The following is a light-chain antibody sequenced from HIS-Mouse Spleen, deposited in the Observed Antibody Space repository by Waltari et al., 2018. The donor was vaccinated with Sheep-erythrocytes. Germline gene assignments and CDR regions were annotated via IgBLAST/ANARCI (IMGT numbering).Light chain of an antibody. CDR3: SSYAGSNNWV. J-gene: IGLJ3*02. CDR1: SSDVGGYNY. Sequence: QSALTQPPSASESPGQSVTISCTGTSSDVGGYNYVSWYQQHPGNAPKLMIYEVSKRPAGVPDRFSGSKSGNTASLTVSGLQAEDEADYYCSSYAGSNNWVFGGGTKLTVL. V-gene: IGLV2-8*01. CDR2: EVS.